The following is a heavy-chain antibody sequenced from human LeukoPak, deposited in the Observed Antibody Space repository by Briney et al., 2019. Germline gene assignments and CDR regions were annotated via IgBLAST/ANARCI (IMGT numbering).Heavy chain of an antibody. J-gene: IGHJ4*02. CDR2: IYSGGST. CDR1: GFTVSSNY. CDR3: ARVEEGHFDY. Sequence: PGGSLRLSCAASGFTVSSNYMSWVRQAPGKGLEWVSVIYSGGSTYYADSVKSRFTISRDNSKNTLYLQMNSLRAEDTAVYYCARVEEGHFDYWGQGTLVTVSS. V-gene: IGHV3-53*01.